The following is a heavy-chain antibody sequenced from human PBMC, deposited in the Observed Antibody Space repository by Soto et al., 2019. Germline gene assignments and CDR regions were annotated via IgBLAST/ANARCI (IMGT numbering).Heavy chain of an antibody. V-gene: IGHV3-15*07. J-gene: IGHJ5*02. CDR3: TTDAEEWELLGWFDP. CDR2: IKSKTDGGTT. Sequence: GGSLRLSCAASGFTFSNAWMNWVRQAPGKGLEWVGRIKSKTDGGTTDYAAPVKGRFTISRDDSKNTLYLQMNSLKTEDTAVYYCTTDAEEWELLGWFDPWGQGTLVTVSS. D-gene: IGHD1-26*01. CDR1: GFTFSNAW.